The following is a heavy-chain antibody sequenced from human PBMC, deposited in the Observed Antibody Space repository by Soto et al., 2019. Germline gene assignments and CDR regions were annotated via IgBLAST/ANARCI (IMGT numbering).Heavy chain of an antibody. CDR2: ISSSGSYI. CDR1: GFTFSSYS. Sequence: GGSLRLSCAASGFTFSSYSMNWVRQAPGKGLEWVSSISSSGSYIYYADSVKGRFTISRDNAKNSLYLQMNSLRAEDTAVYYCARLVRYYYYYMDVWGKGTTVTVSS. CDR3: ARLVRYYYYYMDV. J-gene: IGHJ6*03. V-gene: IGHV3-21*01.